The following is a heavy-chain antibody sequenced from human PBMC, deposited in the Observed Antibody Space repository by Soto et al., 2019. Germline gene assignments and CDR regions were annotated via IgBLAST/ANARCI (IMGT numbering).Heavy chain of an antibody. CDR2: ISAYNGNT. CDR1: GDVISGDG. V-gene: IGHV1-18*01. J-gene: IGHJ4*02. D-gene: IGHD2-2*03. Sequence: GAPAEVTSEDCGDVISGDGSSRGRQDTRKGLEWMGWISAYNGNTNYAQKLQGRVTMTTDTSTSTAYMELRSLRSDDTAVYYCARMVDIAVVPTCYFDYWGQGTLVTVSS. CDR3: ARMVDIAVVPTCYFDY.